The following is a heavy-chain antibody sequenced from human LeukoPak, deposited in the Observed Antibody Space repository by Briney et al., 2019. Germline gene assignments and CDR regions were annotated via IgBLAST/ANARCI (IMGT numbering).Heavy chain of an antibody. V-gene: IGHV3-11*01. CDR2: ISSSGSTI. J-gene: IGHJ6*03. CDR1: GFTFSDYY. Sequence: PGGSLRLSCAASGFTFSDYYMSWIRQAPGKGLEWVSYISSSGSTIYYADSVKGRFTISRDNSKNTLYLQMNSLRAEDTAVYYCAKAGERGYCSGGSCYSNYYYYMDVWGKGTTVTVSS. D-gene: IGHD2-15*01. CDR3: AKAGERGYCSGGSCYSNYYYYMDV.